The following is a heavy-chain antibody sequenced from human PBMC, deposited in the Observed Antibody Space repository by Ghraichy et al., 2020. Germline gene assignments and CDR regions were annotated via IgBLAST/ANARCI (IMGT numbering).Heavy chain of an antibody. CDR2: IYHKGGT. V-gene: IGHV4-30-2*01. Sequence: SETLSLTCVISGDSISSATNSWTWIRQPPGKGLEWIGNIYHKGGTHYNPSLKSRITISVDGSKRQFSLKLTSVTAADTAVYFCARVSPGVALDYWGQGALVTVSS. J-gene: IGHJ4*02. CDR3: ARVSPGVALDY. CDR1: GDSISSATNS. D-gene: IGHD3-10*01.